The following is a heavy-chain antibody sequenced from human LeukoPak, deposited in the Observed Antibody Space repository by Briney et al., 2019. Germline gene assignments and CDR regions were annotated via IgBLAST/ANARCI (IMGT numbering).Heavy chain of an antibody. CDR3: ARGYCSGGSCANWFDP. D-gene: IGHD2-15*01. V-gene: IGHV3-7*01. CDR1: GFTFSNYW. Sequence: GGSLRLSCAASGFTFSNYWMSWVRQAPGKGLEWVANIKQDGSEKYYVDSVKGRFTISRDNAKNTLYLQMNSLRAEDTAVYYCARGYCSGGSCANWFDPWGQGTLVTVSS. CDR2: IKQDGSEK. J-gene: IGHJ5*02.